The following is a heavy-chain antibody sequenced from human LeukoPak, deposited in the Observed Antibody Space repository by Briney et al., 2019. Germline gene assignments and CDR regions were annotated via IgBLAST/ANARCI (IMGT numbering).Heavy chain of an antibody. V-gene: IGHV4-39*07. CDR2: IYSDGNT. Sequence: PSETLSLTCTVSGGSISSSSYYWGWIRQPPGKGLEWIGSIYSDGNTYYNPSLKSRVSISVDTSKNQFSLKLSSVTAADTAVYFCVRDPVDTAMIGHIDPWGQGTLVTVSS. J-gene: IGHJ5*02. D-gene: IGHD5-18*01. CDR1: GGSISSSSYY. CDR3: VRDPVDTAMIGHIDP.